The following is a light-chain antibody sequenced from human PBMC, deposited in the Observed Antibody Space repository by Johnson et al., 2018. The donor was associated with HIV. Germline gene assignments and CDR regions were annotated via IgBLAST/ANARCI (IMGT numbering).Light chain of an antibody. V-gene: IGLV1-51*02. CDR1: TSNIGNNY. CDR2: ENN. CDR3: GTWVIGLTAYV. Sequence: QPVLTQPPSVSAAPGQKVTISCSGSTSNIGNNYVSWYQQLPGTAPKLLIYENNKRPSGIPDRFSGSKSDASATLAITGLQPGDESDYYCGTWVIGLTAYVFGTGTKVTVL. J-gene: IGLJ1*01.